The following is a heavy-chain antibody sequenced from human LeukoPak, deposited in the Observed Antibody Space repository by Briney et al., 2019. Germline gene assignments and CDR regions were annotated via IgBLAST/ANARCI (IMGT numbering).Heavy chain of an antibody. CDR1: GGSISSYY. Sequence: SETLSLTCTVSGGSISSYYWSWIRQPAGKGLEWIGRIHTSGSTDYNPSLKSRVTMSLDKSKNQFSLKLSSVTAADTAVYYCARRWGRITIFGVVMVHRFDPWGQGTLVTVSS. V-gene: IGHV4-4*07. D-gene: IGHD3-3*01. CDR2: IHTSGST. CDR3: ARRWGRITIFGVVMVHRFDP. J-gene: IGHJ5*02.